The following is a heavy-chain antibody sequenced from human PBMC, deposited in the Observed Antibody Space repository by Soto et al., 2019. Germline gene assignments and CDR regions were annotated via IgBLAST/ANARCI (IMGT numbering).Heavy chain of an antibody. Sequence: SVKVSCKASGGTFSSYTISWVRQAPGQGLEWMGRIIPILGIANYAQKFQGRVTITADKSTSTAYMELSSLRSEDTAVYYCARDPYSSNWFDPWGQGTLVXVSS. CDR2: IIPILGIA. CDR1: GGTFSSYT. J-gene: IGHJ5*02. V-gene: IGHV1-69*04. CDR3: ARDPYSSNWFDP. D-gene: IGHD6-13*01.